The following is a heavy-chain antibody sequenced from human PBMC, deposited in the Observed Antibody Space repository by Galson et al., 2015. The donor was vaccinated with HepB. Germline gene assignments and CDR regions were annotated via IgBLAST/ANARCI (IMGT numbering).Heavy chain of an antibody. CDR1: GGSFSGYY. CDR2: INHSGST. V-gene: IGHV4-34*01. D-gene: IGHD1-1*01. CDR3: ARVKGYNWNSASRYYFDY. J-gene: IGHJ4*02. Sequence: ETLSLTYAVYGGSFSGYYWSWIRQPPGKGLEWIGEINHSGSTNYNPSLKSRVTISVDTSKNQFSLKLSSVTAADTAVYYCARVKGYNWNSASRYYFDYWGQGTLVTVSS.